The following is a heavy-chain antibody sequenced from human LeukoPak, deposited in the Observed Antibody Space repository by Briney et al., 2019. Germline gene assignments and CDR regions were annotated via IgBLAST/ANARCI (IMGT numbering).Heavy chain of an antibody. CDR3: AALQYQLLSYGMDV. J-gene: IGHJ6*02. CDR1: GFTFSSYS. V-gene: IGHV3-21*01. Sequence: PGGSLRLSCAPSGFTFSSYSMNWVRQAPGKGLEWVSSISSSSSYIYYADSVKGRFTISRDNAKNSLYLQMNSLRAEDTAVYYCAALQYQLLSYGMDVWGQGTTVTVSS. D-gene: IGHD2-2*01. CDR2: ISSSSSYI.